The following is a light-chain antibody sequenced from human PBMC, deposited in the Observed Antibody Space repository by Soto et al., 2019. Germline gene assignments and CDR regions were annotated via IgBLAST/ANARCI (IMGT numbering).Light chain of an antibody. J-gene: IGKJ2*01. CDR2: GAS. CDR3: LQYGSPPDT. CDR1: QSVSSNY. V-gene: IGKV3-20*01. Sequence: EIVLTQSPGTLSLSPGERATLSCRASQSVSSNYLAWYQQKPGQAPRLLISGASSRATGIPDRFSGSGSGTDFTLTISRLEPEDFAVYYCLQYGSPPDTFGQGTKLETK.